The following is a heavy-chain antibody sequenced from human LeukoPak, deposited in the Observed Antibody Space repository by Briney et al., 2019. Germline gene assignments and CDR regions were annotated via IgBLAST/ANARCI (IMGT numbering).Heavy chain of an antibody. D-gene: IGHD6-19*01. Sequence: GGSLRLSCAASGFTFTTYGMIWVRQAPGKGLEWVSGISGSGSNTYYADFVKGRLTTSRDSSKKMLYLQMNSLTPDDTAVYYCAREEAVADDEVGMDVWGQGTTVTVSS. CDR2: ISGSGSNT. CDR3: AREEAVADDEVGMDV. CDR1: GFTFTTYG. V-gene: IGHV3-23*01. J-gene: IGHJ6*02.